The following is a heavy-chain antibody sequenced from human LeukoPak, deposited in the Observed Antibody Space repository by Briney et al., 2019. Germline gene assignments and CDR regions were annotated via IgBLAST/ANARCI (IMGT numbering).Heavy chain of an antibody. V-gene: IGHV2-70*01. CDR1: GFSLSISGVG. D-gene: IGHD3-10*01. CDR3: ARSGYYYGSGSCGKYFDY. J-gene: IGHJ4*02. CDR2: IDWDDDK. Sequence: SGPTLVNPTQTLTLTCTFSGFSLSISGVGVGWIRQPPGKALEWLALIDWDDDKYYSTSLKTRLTISKDTSKNQVVLTMTNMDPVDTATYYCARSGYYYGSGSCGKYFDYWGQGTLVTVSS.